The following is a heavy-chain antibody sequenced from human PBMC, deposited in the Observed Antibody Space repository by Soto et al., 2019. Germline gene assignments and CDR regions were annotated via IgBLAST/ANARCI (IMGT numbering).Heavy chain of an antibody. D-gene: IGHD3-3*01. CDR2: IRQDGSEE. V-gene: IGHV3-7*03. Sequence: GGSLRLSCAASGFTFSSYWMSWVRQAPGKGLEWVANIRQDGSEEYYVDSVKGRFTISRDNAKNSLYLQMNSLRAEDTAVYYCARDWTSPTPYYDFWSGYDAIDYWGQGTLVTVSS. J-gene: IGHJ4*02. CDR3: ARDWTSPTPYYDFWSGYDAIDY. CDR1: GFTFSSYW.